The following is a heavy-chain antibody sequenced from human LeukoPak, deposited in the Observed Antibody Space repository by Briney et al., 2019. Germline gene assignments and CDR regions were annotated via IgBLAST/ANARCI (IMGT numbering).Heavy chain of an antibody. CDR1: GFTFSDYG. Sequence: GGSLRLSCAASGFTFSDYGMNWVRQAPGKGREWVGRIKSETDGGTTDYAAPVKGRFTISRDDSKNTLYLQMNSLKTEDTAVYYCTSIVGATVDYYYYYYMDVWGKGTTVTVSS. D-gene: IGHD1-26*01. CDR3: TSIVGATVDYYYYYYMDV. V-gene: IGHV3-15*01. J-gene: IGHJ6*03. CDR2: IKSETDGGTT.